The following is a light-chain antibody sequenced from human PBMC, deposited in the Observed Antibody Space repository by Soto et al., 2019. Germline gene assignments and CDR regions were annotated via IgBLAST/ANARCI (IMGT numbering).Light chain of an antibody. CDR1: QTVSSSD. J-gene: IGKJ1*01. CDR3: QQYGSSPGT. CDR2: GAS. Sequence: EIVLTQSPGTLSLSPGEGATLSCRASQTVSSSDLAWYQQKAGQAPRLLIYGASSRAAGIPDRFSGSGSGTDFTLTITRLEPEDFAVYYCQQYGSSPGTFGQGPKVEIK. V-gene: IGKV3-20*01.